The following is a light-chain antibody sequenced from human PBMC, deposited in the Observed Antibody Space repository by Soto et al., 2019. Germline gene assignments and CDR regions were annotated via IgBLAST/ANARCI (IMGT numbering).Light chain of an antibody. Sequence: EIVLTQSPGTLSLSPGERATLSCRASQSVSSSYLAWYQQKPGQAPRRLIYGASSMAAGIPDRFSGSGSVTDFTLTISRLEPEDFAVYYCHQYDSSPLTVGGGTKVEIK. CDR1: QSVSSSY. CDR2: GAS. J-gene: IGKJ4*01. V-gene: IGKV3-20*01. CDR3: HQYDSSPLT.